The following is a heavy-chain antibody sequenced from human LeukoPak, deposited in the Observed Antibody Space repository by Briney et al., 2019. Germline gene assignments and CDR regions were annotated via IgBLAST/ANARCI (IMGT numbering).Heavy chain of an antibody. V-gene: IGHV3-7*01. CDR2: IKKDGSEK. CDR1: GFTFSSYW. Sequence: GGSLRLFCAASGFTFSSYWVSWVREAPGKGLEWVANIKKDGSEKYYVDSVKGRFTISRDNAKNSLYLQMNSLRAEDTAVYYCARDLYRIVVVPHYFDYWGQGTLVTVSS. D-gene: IGHD3-22*01. CDR3: ARDLYRIVVVPHYFDY. J-gene: IGHJ4*02.